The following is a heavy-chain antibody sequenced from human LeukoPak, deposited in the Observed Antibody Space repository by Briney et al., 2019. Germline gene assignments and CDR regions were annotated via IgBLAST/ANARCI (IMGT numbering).Heavy chain of an antibody. Sequence: PGGSLRLSCAASGFTFSDYEMNWVRQAPGKGLEWLSHISISGTTIHYADSVKGRFTISRDNAKNSVYLQMTSLRAEDTAVYYCARDHRGIYSPFDYWGQGTLVTVSS. CDR2: ISISGTTI. CDR3: ARDHRGIYSPFDY. CDR1: GFTFSDYE. V-gene: IGHV3-48*03. D-gene: IGHD2-21*01. J-gene: IGHJ4*02.